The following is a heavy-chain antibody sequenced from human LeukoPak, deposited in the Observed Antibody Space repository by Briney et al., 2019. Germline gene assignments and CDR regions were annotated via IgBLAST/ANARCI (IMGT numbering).Heavy chain of an antibody. J-gene: IGHJ3*01. CDR2: IDQDGSDK. CDR1: GFTFSRHY. CDR3: AREAIVATSDDAFDL. Sequence: GGSLRLSCAASGFTFSRHYMSWVRQAPGKGLEWVANIDQDGSDKYFVHSVKGRFTISRDNAKNSLYLQMNSLRADDAAVYYCAREAIVATSDDAFDLWGQGTMVTVSS. D-gene: IGHD5-12*01. V-gene: IGHV3-7*01.